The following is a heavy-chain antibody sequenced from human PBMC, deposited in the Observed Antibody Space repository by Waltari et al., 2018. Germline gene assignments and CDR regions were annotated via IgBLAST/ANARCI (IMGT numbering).Heavy chain of an antibody. Sequence: EVQLVESGGGVVRPGGSLRLSCAASGFTFADYGLTWVRQAPGKGLEWVSGINWNGGSKGYADSVKGRFTISRDNAKNSLYLQMNSLRAEDTALYYCARSQWSRRHFDYWGQGTLVTVSS. CDR1: GFTFADYG. V-gene: IGHV3-20*04. CDR3: ARSQWSRRHFDY. CDR2: INWNGGSK. J-gene: IGHJ4*02. D-gene: IGHD2-15*01.